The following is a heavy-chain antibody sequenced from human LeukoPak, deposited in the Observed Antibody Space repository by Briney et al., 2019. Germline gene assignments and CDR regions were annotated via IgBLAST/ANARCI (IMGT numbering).Heavy chain of an antibody. CDR3: AKDRSSSWSFDY. J-gene: IGHJ4*02. CDR2: ISYKGNNK. Sequence: GGSLRISCAASGFTFSSYGMHWVRQAPGKGLEWVAVISYKGNNKEYADSVKGRFTISRDNTNNTLYLHMNSLRAEDTAVYYCAKDRSSSWSFDYWGLGTLVTVSS. CDR1: GFTFSSYG. V-gene: IGHV3-30*18. D-gene: IGHD6-13*01.